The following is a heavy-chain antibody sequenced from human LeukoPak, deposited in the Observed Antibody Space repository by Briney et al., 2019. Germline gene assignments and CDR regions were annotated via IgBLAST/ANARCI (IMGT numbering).Heavy chain of an antibody. CDR1: GFPFSDFS. D-gene: IGHD1-26*01. CDR3: ARDRKWELRRGSDAFDI. V-gene: IGHV3-23*01. CDR2: TNSGGTST. Sequence: PGGSLRLSCATSGFPFSDFSMSWVRQAPGKGLEWIPTTNSGGTSTYYAESVKGRFTISRDNSKNTLYLQMRSLRVEDTAVYYCARDRKWELRRGSDAFDIWGQGTMVTVSS. J-gene: IGHJ3*02.